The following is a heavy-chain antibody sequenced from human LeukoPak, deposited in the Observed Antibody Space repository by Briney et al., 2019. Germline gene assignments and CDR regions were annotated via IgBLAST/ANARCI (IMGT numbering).Heavy chain of an antibody. CDR1: GFTVSSSH. J-gene: IGHJ4*02. CDR3: ARRSPIAGAGPRRLED. CDR2: IYSGGST. Sequence: PGGSLRLSCVASGFTVSSSHMSWVRQAPGKGLEWVSIIYSGGSTSYSDSVKGRFIISRDNSKNTLYLQMNSLRAEDTAIYYCARRSPIAGAGPRRLEDWGQGTLVTVSS. D-gene: IGHD6-13*01. V-gene: IGHV3-53*01.